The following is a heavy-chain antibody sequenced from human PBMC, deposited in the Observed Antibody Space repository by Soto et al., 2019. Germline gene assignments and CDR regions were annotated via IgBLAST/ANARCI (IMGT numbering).Heavy chain of an antibody. V-gene: IGHV3-23*01. D-gene: IGHD3-10*01. J-gene: IGHJ6*02. Sequence: EVQLLESGGGLVQPGGSLRLSCAASGFTFSSYAMSWVRQAPGKGLEWVSAISGSGGSTYYADSVKGRFTISRDNSKNTLYRQMNSLRAEDTAVYYCAKDQEHTMAPYYYDGMDVWGQGTTVTVSS. CDR3: AKDQEHTMAPYYYDGMDV. CDR1: GFTFSSYA. CDR2: ISGSGGST.